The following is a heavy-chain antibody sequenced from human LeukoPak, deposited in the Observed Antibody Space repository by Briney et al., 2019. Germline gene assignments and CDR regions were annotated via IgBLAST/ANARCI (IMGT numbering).Heavy chain of an antibody. CDR3: ARDRRGKDY. D-gene: IGHD3-10*01. CDR2: IKEDGSQK. CDR1: EFTFSSYC. Sequence: PGGSLRLSCAASEFTFSSYCMSWVRQAPGKGLEWVANIKEDGSQKYYVDSVKGRFTISRDNAENSLYLQMNSLRAEDTAVYYCARDRRGKDYCGQGTLVTVSS. V-gene: IGHV3-7*04. J-gene: IGHJ4*02.